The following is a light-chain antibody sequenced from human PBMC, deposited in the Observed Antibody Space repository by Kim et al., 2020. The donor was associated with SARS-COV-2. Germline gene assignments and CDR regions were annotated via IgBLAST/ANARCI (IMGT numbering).Light chain of an antibody. J-gene: IGKJ1*01. CDR2: AAS. CDR1: QGSSNF. CDR3: QNYNSAPWT. Sequence: ASVGDRVTISCRASQGSSNFLAWYQQKPGKVPKLLIYAASALHSGVPSRFSGSGSGTDFTLTISSLQPEDVATYYCQNYNSAPWTFGQGTKVEIK. V-gene: IGKV1-27*01.